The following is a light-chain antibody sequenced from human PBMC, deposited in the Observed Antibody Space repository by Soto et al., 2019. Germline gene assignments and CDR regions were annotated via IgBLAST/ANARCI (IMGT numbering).Light chain of an antibody. CDR3: QQYHNWPLT. J-gene: IGKJ4*01. CDR2: GAS. V-gene: IGKV3D-15*01. CDR1: QYVSNN. Sequence: EIVMTQSPATLSVSPGERATLSCRASQYVSNNLAWYQQKPGQAPRLLIHGASTRATGIPARFSGSGSGTEFTLIISSLQSEDFAVYYCQQYHNWPLTFGGGTNVEIK.